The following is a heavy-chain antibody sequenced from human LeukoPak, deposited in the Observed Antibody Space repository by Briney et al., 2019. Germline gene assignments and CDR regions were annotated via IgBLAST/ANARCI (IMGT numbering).Heavy chain of an antibody. CDR3: ARTAEHFRERWLVYYFDY. V-gene: IGHV1-18*01. Sequence: VASVKVSCKASGYTFTSYGISWVRQAPGQGLEWMGWISAYNGNTNYAQKLQGRVTMTTDTSTSTAYMELRSLRSDDTAVYYCARTAEHFRERWLVYYFDYWAQGTLVTVSS. J-gene: IGHJ4*02. CDR2: ISAYNGNT. D-gene: IGHD5-24*01. CDR1: GYTFTSYG.